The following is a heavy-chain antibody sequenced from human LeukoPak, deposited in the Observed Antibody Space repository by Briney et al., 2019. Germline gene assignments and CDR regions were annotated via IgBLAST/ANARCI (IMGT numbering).Heavy chain of an antibody. CDR1: GGSISSYY. J-gene: IGHJ5*02. Sequence: SETLSLTCTVSGGSISSYYWSWIRQPPGKGLEWIGYIYYSGSTNYNPSLKSRVTISVDTSKNQFSLKLSSVTAADTAVYCCARDRAPYYDILTGYGRGNWFDPWGQGTLVTVSS. CDR3: ARDRAPYYDILTGYGRGNWFDP. D-gene: IGHD3-9*01. V-gene: IGHV4-59*12. CDR2: IYYSGST.